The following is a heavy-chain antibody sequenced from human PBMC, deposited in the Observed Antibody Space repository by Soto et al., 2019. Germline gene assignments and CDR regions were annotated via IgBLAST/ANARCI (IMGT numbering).Heavy chain of an antibody. Sequence: SVKVSCKASGGTFSSYAISWVRQAPGQGLEWMGGIIPIFGTANYAQKFQGRVTITADESTSTAYMELSSLRSEDTAVYYCARELGYYYDSSGPPSSYYYYGMDVWGQGTTVTVSS. CDR2: IIPIFGTA. CDR3: ARELGYYYDSSGPPSSYYYYGMDV. J-gene: IGHJ6*02. D-gene: IGHD3-22*01. V-gene: IGHV1-69*13. CDR1: GGTFSSYA.